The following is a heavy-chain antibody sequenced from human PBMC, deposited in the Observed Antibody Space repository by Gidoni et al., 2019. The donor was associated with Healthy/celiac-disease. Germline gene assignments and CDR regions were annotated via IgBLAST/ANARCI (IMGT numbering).Heavy chain of an antibody. CDR2: IRSKAYGGTT. Sequence: EVQLVESGGGLVKPGRSLRLSCTASGFTFGAYAMSWFRQAPGKGLEWVGFIRSKAYGGTTEYAASVKGRFTISRDDSKSIAYLQMNSLKTEDTAVYYCTRAETVGATTPYFDYWGQGTLVTVSS. CDR3: TRAETVGATTPYFDY. J-gene: IGHJ4*02. V-gene: IGHV3-49*05. D-gene: IGHD1-26*01. CDR1: GFTFGAYA.